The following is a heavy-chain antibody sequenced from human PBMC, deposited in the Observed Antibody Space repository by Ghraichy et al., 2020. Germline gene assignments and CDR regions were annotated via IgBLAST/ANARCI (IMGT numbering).Heavy chain of an antibody. CDR1: GYTFTTYG. V-gene: IGHV1-18*01. Sequence: ASVKVSCKASGYTFTTYGISWVRQAPGQGLEWMGWISAFNGFTKSAQNLQGRVTMTTDTSMSTAYMELRSLRSDDTAVYYCARYYYYDINGFYYMDYWGQGTLVTVSS. D-gene: IGHD3-22*01. J-gene: IGHJ4*02. CDR3: ARYYYYDINGFYYMDY. CDR2: ISAFNGFT.